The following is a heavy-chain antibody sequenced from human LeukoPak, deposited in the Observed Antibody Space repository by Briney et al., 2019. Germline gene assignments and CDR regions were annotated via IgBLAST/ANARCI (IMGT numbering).Heavy chain of an antibody. Sequence: GGSLRLSCAASGFTFSSYSMNWVRQAPGKGLEWVSYISSSSSTIYYADSVKGRFTISRDNAKNSLYLQMNSLRAEDTAVYYCARDYCGGDCSPNDAFDIWGKGQWSPSLQ. D-gene: IGHD2-21*01. CDR3: ARDYCGGDCSPNDAFDI. CDR1: GFTFSSYS. CDR2: ISSSSSTI. J-gene: IGHJ3*02. V-gene: IGHV3-48*01.